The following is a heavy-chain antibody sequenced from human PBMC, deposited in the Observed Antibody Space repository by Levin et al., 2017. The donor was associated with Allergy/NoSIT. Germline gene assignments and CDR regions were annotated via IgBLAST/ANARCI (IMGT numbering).Heavy chain of an antibody. D-gene: IGHD3-22*01. Sequence: LSLTCAASGFTFSSYGMHWVRQAPGKGLEWVAVIWYDGSNKYYADSVKGRFTISRDNSKNTLYLQMNSLRAEDTAVYYCARAVDQGMMVIGYYYGMDGWGQGTTVTVSS. CDR2: IWYDGSNK. J-gene: IGHJ6*02. V-gene: IGHV3-33*01. CDR3: ARAVDQGMMVIGYYYGMDG. CDR1: GFTFSSYG.